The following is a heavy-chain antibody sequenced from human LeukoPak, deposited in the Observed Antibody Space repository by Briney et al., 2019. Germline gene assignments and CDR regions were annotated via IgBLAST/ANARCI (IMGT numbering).Heavy chain of an antibody. J-gene: IGHJ6*02. V-gene: IGHV3-30*18. CDR2: ISYDGSNK. Sequence: PGGSLRLSCAASGFTFSSYGMHWVRQAPGKGLEWVAVISYDGSNKYYADSVKGRFTISRDNSKNTLYLQMNSLRAEDTAVYYCAKALLAYCGGDCYSFYYYYGMDVWGQGTTVTVSS. D-gene: IGHD2-21*02. CDR1: GFTFSSYG. CDR3: AKALLAYCGGDCYSFYYYYGMDV.